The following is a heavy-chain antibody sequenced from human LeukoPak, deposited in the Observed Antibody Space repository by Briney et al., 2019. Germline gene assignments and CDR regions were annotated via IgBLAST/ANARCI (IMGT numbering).Heavy chain of an antibody. V-gene: IGHV1-18*01. J-gene: IGHJ3*02. CDR2: ISAYNGNT. CDR3: ARLRDPYYYDSSGNDAFDI. CDR1: GYTFTSYG. Sequence: GASVKVSCKASGYTFTSYGIIWVRQAPGQGLEWMGWISAYNGNTNYAQKLQGRVTMTTDTSTSTAYMELRSLRSDDTAVYYCARLRDPYYYDSSGNDAFDIWGQGTMVSVSS. D-gene: IGHD3-22*01.